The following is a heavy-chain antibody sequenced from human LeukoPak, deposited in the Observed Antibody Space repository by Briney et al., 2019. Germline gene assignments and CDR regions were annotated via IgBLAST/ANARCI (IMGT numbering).Heavy chain of an antibody. CDR1: GGSISSYY. V-gene: IGHV4-59*01. D-gene: IGHD1-26*01. CDR3: ARDRNSGSYRWFDP. J-gene: IGHJ5*02. Sequence: PSETLSLTCTVSGGSISSYYWSWIRQPPGKGLEWIGYIYYSGSTNYNPSLKSRVTISVDTSKNQFSLKLSSVTAADTAVYYCARDRNSGSYRWFDPWGQGTLVTVSS. CDR2: IYYSGST.